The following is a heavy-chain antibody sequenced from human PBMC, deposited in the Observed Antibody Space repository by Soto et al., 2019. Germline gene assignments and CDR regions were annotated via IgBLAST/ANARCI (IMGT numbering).Heavy chain of an antibody. CDR2: INAGNGNT. CDR1: GYTFTSYA. CDR3: ARRIGVVIALDY. J-gene: IGHJ4*02. D-gene: IGHD2-21*01. Sequence: QVQLVQSGAEEKKPGASVKVSCKASGYTFTSYAMHWVRQAPGQRLEWMGWINAGNGNTKYSQKFQGRVTITGDTSVGTAYMELSSVRSEDTAVFYCARRIGVVIALDYWGPGTLVTVS. V-gene: IGHV1-3*05.